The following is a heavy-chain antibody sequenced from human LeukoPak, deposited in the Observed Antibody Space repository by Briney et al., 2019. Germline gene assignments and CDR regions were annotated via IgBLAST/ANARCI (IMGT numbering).Heavy chain of an antibody. CDR2: IYYSGST. D-gene: IGHD2-15*01. CDR1: GGSISSSSYY. V-gene: IGHV4-39*07. Sequence: SETLSLTCTVSGGSISSSSYYWGWIRQPPGKGLEWIGSIYYSGSTYYNPSLKSRVTISVDTSKNQFSLKLSSVTAADTAVYYCARDGGGDYIVVVVAAINWFDPWGQGTLVTVSS. J-gene: IGHJ5*02. CDR3: ARDGGGDYIVVVVAAINWFDP.